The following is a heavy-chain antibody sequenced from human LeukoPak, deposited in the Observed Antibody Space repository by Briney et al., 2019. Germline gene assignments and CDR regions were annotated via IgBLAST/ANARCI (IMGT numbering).Heavy chain of an antibody. CDR2: INPNSGGT. CDR3: ARERTVTQRPLDY. Sequence: ASVKVSCKASGYTFTGYYMHWVRQAPGQGLEWMGWINPNSGGTNYAQKFQGRVTVTRDTSISTAYMELSRLRSDDTAVYYCARERTVTQRPLDYWGQGTLVTVSS. D-gene: IGHD4-17*01. V-gene: IGHV1-2*02. J-gene: IGHJ4*02. CDR1: GYTFTGYY.